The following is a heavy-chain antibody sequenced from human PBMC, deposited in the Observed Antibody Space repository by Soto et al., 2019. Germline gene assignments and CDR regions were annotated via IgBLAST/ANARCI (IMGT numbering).Heavy chain of an antibody. CDR2: SYYSGST. D-gene: IGHD3-10*01. J-gene: IGHJ4*02. CDR1: GGSVSSGSYY. V-gene: IGHV4-61*01. CDR3: ARSSGLWFGEFSFDY. Sequence: QVQLQESGPGLVKPSETLSLTCTVSGGSVSSGSYYWSWIRQPPGKGLEWIGYSYYSGSTNYNPYLKSRVTISVDTSKNQFSLKLSSVTAADTAVYYCARSSGLWFGEFSFDYWGQGTLVTVSS.